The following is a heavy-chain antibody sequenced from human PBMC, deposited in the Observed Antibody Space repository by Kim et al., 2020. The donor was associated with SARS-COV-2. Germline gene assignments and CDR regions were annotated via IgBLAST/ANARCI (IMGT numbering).Heavy chain of an antibody. CDR1: GYTVTELS. J-gene: IGHJ5*02. CDR3: ATGPPYCSGGSCSLWFDP. V-gene: IGHV1-24*01. CDR2: FDPEDGET. D-gene: IGHD2-15*01. Sequence: ASVKVSCKVSGYTVTELSMHWVRQAPGKGLEWMGGFDPEDGETIYAQKFQGRVTMTEETSTDTAYMELSSLRSEDTAVYYCATGPPYCSGGSCSLWFDPWGKGTLVTVSS.